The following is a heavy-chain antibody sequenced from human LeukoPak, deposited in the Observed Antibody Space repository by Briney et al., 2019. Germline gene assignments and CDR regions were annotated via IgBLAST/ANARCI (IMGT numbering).Heavy chain of an antibody. CDR3: TRDHCRGDNCPSFDY. CDR2: IGAYSGDT. J-gene: IGHJ4*02. Sequence: ASVKVSCKPSGYTFTSFGISWVRQAPGQGLEWMGWIGAYSGDTNYAQKFQGRVTMTTDTSTSTAYMDLRSLRSDDTAVYYCTRDHCRGDNCPSFDYWGQGTLVTVSS. CDR1: GYTFTSFG. V-gene: IGHV1-18*04. D-gene: IGHD2-15*01.